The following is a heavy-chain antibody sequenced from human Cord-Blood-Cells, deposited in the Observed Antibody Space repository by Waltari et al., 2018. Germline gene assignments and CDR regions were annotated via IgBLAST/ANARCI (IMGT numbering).Heavy chain of an antibody. CDR3: ARQEYCGGDCYYDY. J-gene: IGHJ4*02. Sequence: QLQLQESGPGLVKPSETLSLTCTVSGGSISSSSYYWGWIRQPPGKGLEWIGSIYYSGSTYYNPSLKSRVTISVDTSKNQFSLKLSSVTAADTAVYYCARQEYCGGDCYYDYWGREPWSPSPQ. V-gene: IGHV4-39*07. D-gene: IGHD2-21*02. CDR1: GGSISSSSYY. CDR2: IYYSGST.